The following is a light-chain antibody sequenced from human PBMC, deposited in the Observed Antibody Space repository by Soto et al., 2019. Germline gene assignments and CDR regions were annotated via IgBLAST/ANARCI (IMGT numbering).Light chain of an antibody. CDR3: QQYNNWPPIT. J-gene: IGKJ5*01. V-gene: IGKV3-15*01. Sequence: EIPMTHXXXIXXVXSXVRAGLPSRASQSISSNLAWYQQKPGQAPRLVIFGASTRATGIPARFSGSGSGTEFTLTISSLQSEDFAVYYCQQYNNWPPITFGQGTRLEI. CDR2: GAS. CDR1: QSISSN.